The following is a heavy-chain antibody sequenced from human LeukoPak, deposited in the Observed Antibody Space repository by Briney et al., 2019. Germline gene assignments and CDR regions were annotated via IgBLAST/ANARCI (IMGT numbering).Heavy chain of an antibody. V-gene: IGHV4-31*03. J-gene: IGHJ4*02. CDR3: ARWAGGNVDY. CDR1: GGSISSGGYY. Sequence: PSETLSLTCTVSGGSISSGGYYWSWIRQHPGKGLEWIGYIYYSGSTYYNPSLKSRVTISVDTSKNQFSLKLSSVTAADTAVYYCARWAGGNVDYWGQGTLVTVSS. D-gene: IGHD4-23*01. CDR2: IYYSGST.